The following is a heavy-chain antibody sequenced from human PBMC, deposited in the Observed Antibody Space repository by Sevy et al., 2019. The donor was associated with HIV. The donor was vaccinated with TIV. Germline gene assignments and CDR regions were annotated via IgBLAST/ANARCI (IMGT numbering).Heavy chain of an antibody. Sequence: GGSLRLSCAASGLTFSSYWMHWVRQAPGKGLEWVAHINKDGSVKYYVDSVKGRFTISRDNAKNSLFLQMNSLRAEDTAVYYCARAWGSSDGYWGQGTLVTVSS. CDR3: ARAWGSSDGY. D-gene: IGHD2-15*01. CDR1: GLTFSSYW. V-gene: IGHV3-7*04. J-gene: IGHJ4*02. CDR2: INKDGSVK.